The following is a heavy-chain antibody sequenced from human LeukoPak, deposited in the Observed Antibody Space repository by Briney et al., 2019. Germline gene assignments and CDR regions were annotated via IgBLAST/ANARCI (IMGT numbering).Heavy chain of an antibody. Sequence: PSETLSLTCTVSGGSISSYYWSWIRQPPGEGLEWIGYIYTSGSTNYNPSLKSRVTISVDTSKNQFSLKLSSVTAADTAVYYCARYSVWGNYFDYWGQGTLVTVSS. CDR3: ARYSVWGNYFDY. J-gene: IGHJ4*02. CDR1: GGSISSYY. D-gene: IGHD5/OR15-5a*01. V-gene: IGHV4-4*09. CDR2: IYTSGST.